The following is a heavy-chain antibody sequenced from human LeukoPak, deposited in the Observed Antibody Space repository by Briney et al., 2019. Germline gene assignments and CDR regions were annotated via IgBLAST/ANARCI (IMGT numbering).Heavy chain of an antibody. CDR1: GYTFTSYY. Sequence: ASVKVSCKTSGYTFTSYYIHWVRQAPGQGLEWMGLINSSGGSTAYSQRFQGRVTMTRDTSTSTVYMELSSLRSEDTAVYYCARGQQWVDYSGQGTLVTVSS. D-gene: IGHD6-19*01. CDR3: ARGQQWVDY. J-gene: IGHJ4*02. CDR2: INSSGGST. V-gene: IGHV1-46*01.